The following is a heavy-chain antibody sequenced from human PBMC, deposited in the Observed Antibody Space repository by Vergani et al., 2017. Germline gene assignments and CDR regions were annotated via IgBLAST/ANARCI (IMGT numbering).Heavy chain of an antibody. CDR3: AKEYSSSHEDY. J-gene: IGHJ4*02. D-gene: IGHD6-6*01. Sequence: EVQLVESGGGLVQPGGSLRLSCAASGFTFSSYWMSWVRQAPGKGLEWVANIKQDGSEKYYVDSVKGRFTISRDNAKNSLYLQMNSLRAEDTAVYYCAKEYSSSHEDYWGQGTLVTVSS. CDR2: IKQDGSEK. V-gene: IGHV3-7*04. CDR1: GFTFSSYW.